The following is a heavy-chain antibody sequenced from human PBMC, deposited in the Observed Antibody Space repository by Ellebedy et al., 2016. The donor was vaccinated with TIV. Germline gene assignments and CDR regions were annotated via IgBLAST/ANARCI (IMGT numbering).Heavy chain of an antibody. CDR3: ARDSSNWYVEYNWFDP. Sequence: PGGSLRLSCAASGFTFSDYYMSWIRQAPGKGLEWVSYISSSGSTIYYADSVKGRFTISGDNAKNSLYLQMNSLRAEDTAVYYCARDSSNWYVEYNWFDPWGQGTLVTVSS. D-gene: IGHD6-13*01. CDR1: GFTFSDYY. V-gene: IGHV3-11*04. CDR2: ISSSGSTI. J-gene: IGHJ5*02.